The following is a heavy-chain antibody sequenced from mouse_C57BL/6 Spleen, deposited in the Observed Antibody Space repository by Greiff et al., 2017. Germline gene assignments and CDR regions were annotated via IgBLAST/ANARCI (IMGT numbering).Heavy chain of an antibody. J-gene: IGHJ2*01. CDR2: IDPSDSYT. Sequence: QVQLQQPGAELVMPGASVKLSCKASGYTFTSYWMHWVKQRPGQGLEWIGEIDPSDSYTNYNQKFKGKSTLTVDKSSSTAYMQLSSLTSEDSAVYYCARVLRFLYCDYWGQGTTLTVSS. V-gene: IGHV1-69*01. CDR3: ARVLRFLYCDY. CDR1: GYTFTSYW. D-gene: IGHD1-1*01.